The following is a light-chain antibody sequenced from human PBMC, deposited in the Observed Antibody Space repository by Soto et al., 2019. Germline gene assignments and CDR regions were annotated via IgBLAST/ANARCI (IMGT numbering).Light chain of an antibody. J-gene: IGLJ1*01. CDR3: SSYTSSSTYV. V-gene: IGLV2-14*03. CDR1: SSDVGAYNF. Sequence: QSALTQPASVSGSRGQSITISCTGTSSDVGAYNFVSWYQQHPGKLPKLMIFDVSRRSSGVSARFSGSKSGNTASLTISGLQAEDEGDYYCSSYTSSSTYVFGSGTKLTVL. CDR2: DVS.